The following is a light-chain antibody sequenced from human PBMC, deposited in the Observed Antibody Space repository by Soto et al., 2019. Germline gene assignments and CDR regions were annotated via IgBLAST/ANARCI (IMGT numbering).Light chain of an antibody. CDR3: CSYAGTYSDV. CDR2: DVS. Sequence: QSVLTQPRSVSGSPGQSVTISCTGTSSDVGAYIYVSWYQQHSGKAPKFMIYDVSKRPSGVPDRFSGSKSGNTASLTISGLQAEDEADYYCCSYAGTYSDVFGTGTKVTVL. J-gene: IGLJ1*01. CDR1: SSDVGAYIY. V-gene: IGLV2-11*01.